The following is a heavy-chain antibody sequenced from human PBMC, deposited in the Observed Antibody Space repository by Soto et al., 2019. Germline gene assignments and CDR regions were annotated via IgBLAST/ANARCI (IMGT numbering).Heavy chain of an antibody. CDR2: IWYDGSNQ. V-gene: IGHV3-33*01. J-gene: IGHJ4*02. CDR1: GFTFSTYG. Sequence: PLGGSLRLSCAPSGFTFSTYGMHWVRQAPGKGLEWVAVIWYDGSNQYYADSVKGRFTISRDNSKNMLYLQMNSLRAEDTAVYYCARDLGAFNYGSAYFDYWGQGTPVTVSS. CDR3: ARDLGAFNYGSAYFDY. D-gene: IGHD3-10*01.